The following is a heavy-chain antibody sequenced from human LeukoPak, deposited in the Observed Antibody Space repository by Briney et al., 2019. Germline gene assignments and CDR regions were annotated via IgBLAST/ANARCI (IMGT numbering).Heavy chain of an antibody. CDR1: GFSIEDFG. Sequence: GGSLRLSCEASGFSIEDFGLSWVRQPPGKGLEWVSGVTWNGDSTGYAASVEGRFTISRDNAKNSLYLQMNSLRAEDTALYYCAMKFSRDYYYMDVWGKGTTVTVSS. J-gene: IGHJ6*03. CDR2: VTWNGDST. V-gene: IGHV3-20*04. CDR3: AMKFSRDYYYMDV.